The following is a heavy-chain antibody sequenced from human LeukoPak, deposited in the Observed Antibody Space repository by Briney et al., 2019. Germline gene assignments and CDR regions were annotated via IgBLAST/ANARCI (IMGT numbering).Heavy chain of an antibody. CDR2: INHSGST. CDR3: ARGAPFPIEMATPYYYYGMDV. Sequence: SETLSLTCAVYGGSFSGYYWSWIRQPPGKGLEWIGEINHSGSTNYNPSHKSRVTISVDTSKNQFSLKLSSVTAADTAVYYCARGAPFPIEMATPYYYYGMDVWGQGTTVTVSS. CDR1: GGSFSGYY. V-gene: IGHV4-34*01. J-gene: IGHJ6*02. D-gene: IGHD5-24*01.